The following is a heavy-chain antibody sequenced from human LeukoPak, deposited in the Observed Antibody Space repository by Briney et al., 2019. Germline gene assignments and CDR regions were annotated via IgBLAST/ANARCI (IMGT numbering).Heavy chain of an antibody. J-gene: IGHJ3*02. CDR2: ISSSGSTI. CDR1: GFTFSDYY. D-gene: IGHD6-6*01. CDR3: ARVGIAARRKDAFDI. V-gene: IGHV3-11*04. Sequence: GGSLRLSCAASGFTFSDYYMSWIRQAPGKGLEWVSYISSSGSTIYYADSVKGRFTISRDNAKNSLYLQMNSLRAEDTAVYYCARVGIAARRKDAFDIWGQGTMVTVSS.